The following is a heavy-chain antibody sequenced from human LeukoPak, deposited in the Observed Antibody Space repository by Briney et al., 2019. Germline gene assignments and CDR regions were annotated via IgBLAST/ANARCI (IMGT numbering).Heavy chain of an antibody. CDR2: IYYSGST. V-gene: IGHV4-59*12. D-gene: IGHD3-10*01. Sequence: SETLSLTCTVSGGSISSYYWSWIRQPPGKGLEWIGYIYYSGSTNYNPSLKSRVTMSVDTSKNQFSLKLSSVTAADTAVYYCARDLYYYGSGTKTAAAFDIWGQGTMVTVSS. CDR3: ARDLYYYGSGTKTAAAFDI. CDR1: GGSISSYY. J-gene: IGHJ3*02.